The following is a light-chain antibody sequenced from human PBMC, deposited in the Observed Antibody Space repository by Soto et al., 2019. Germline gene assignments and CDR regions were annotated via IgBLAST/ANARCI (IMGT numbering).Light chain of an antibody. CDR1: QSVSNNY. J-gene: IGKJ1*01. V-gene: IGKV3-20*01. Sequence: EIVLTQSPGTLSLSPGERATLSCRASQSVSNNYLAWYQQKPGQAPRLLIYAASSMATGIPDRFSGGGSGTDFTLTISRLEPEDFAVYYCQQCGSSPWTFGQGTKVDIK. CDR3: QQCGSSPWT. CDR2: AAS.